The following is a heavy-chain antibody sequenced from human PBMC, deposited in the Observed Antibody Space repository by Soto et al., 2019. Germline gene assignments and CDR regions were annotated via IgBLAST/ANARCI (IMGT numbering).Heavy chain of an antibody. CDR2: IVPILGSA. D-gene: IGHD6-19*01. V-gene: IGHV1-69*01. J-gene: IGHJ4*02. CDR3: ASPRGYRGGWYTYFDY. Sequence: QVQLVQSGAEVKKPGSSVRVSCKASGGTFTSFAFSWVRQAPGQVLEWMGGIVPILGSANYARNFQDRVTITADQSTTTADMELSSLRSEDTAVYYCASPRGYRGGWYTYFDYWGQGTLVTVSS. CDR1: GGTFTSFA.